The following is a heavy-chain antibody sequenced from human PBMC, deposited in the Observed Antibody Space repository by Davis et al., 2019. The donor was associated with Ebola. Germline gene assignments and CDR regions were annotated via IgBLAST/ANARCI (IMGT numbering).Heavy chain of an antibody. V-gene: IGHV4-34*01. CDR2: VTRTGTI. D-gene: IGHD1-7*01. CDR1: GGSFSGYY. J-gene: IGHJ2*01. Sequence: MPGGSLRLSCAVHGGSFSGYYWSWIRQAPGKGLEWIGEVTRTGTINYNPSLGSRVAMSIDTPKNLFSLELTSLTAADTAVYYCARLDELISDYWYFDLWGRGTLVTVSS. CDR3: ARLDELISDYWYFDL.